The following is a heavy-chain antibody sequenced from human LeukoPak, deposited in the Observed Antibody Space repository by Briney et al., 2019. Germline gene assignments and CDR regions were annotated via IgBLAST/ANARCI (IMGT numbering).Heavy chain of an antibody. Sequence: GGSLRLSCAASGFTFSDYYMSWLRQAPGKGLEWVSYISSSSSTIYYADSVKGRFTISRDNAKNSLYLQMNSLRAGDTAVYYCARDRWELLAFDIWGQGTMVTVSS. CDR3: ARDRWELLAFDI. J-gene: IGHJ3*02. V-gene: IGHV3-11*04. D-gene: IGHD1-26*01. CDR1: GFTFSDYY. CDR2: ISSSSSTI.